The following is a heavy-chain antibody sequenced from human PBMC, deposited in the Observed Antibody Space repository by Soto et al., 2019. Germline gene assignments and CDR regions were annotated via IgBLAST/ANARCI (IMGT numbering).Heavy chain of an antibody. J-gene: IGHJ2*01. V-gene: IGHV3-23*01. Sequence: EVQVLESGGGLVQPGGSLRLSCAASGFTFSNYAMSWVRQAPGKGLEWVSTIHGGGDYTHYTDSVKGRFTISRDNSRNTRFLPVSSLRAEVTAVYYCAKNRGSGSYTNWNFEVWRRGTRVTVSS. CDR1: GFTFSNYA. CDR3: AKNRGSGSYTNWNFEV. CDR2: IHGGGDYT. D-gene: IGHD1-26*01.